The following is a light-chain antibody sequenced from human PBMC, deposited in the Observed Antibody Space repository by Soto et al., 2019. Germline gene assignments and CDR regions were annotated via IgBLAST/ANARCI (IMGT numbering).Light chain of an antibody. CDR2: GAS. CDR3: QQYSNGYT. CDR1: QSVGSY. V-gene: IGKV3-15*01. Sequence: EIVMTQSPATLSVSPGETATLSCRASQSVGSYLAWYQQKPGQPPRLLINGASTRATGIPARFSGSGSETEFALTISSLQSEDSAVYYCQQYSNGYTFGQGTKLEIK. J-gene: IGKJ2*01.